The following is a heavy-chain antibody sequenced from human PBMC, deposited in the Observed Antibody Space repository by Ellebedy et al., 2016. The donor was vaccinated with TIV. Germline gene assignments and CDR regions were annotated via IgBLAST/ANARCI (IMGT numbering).Heavy chain of an antibody. CDR2: ITSKTEGGTT. V-gene: IGHV3-15*07. CDR3: TTGWAYDF. J-gene: IGHJ3*01. CDR1: GFTFTDYR. Sequence: GGSLRLSXAASGFTFTDYRMYSVRQPPGKRLEWVGSITSKTEGGTTDYAVPVRGRFAISRDESRNTLYLEMNSLKTEDTGVYYCTTGWAYDFWGQGTVVTVSS.